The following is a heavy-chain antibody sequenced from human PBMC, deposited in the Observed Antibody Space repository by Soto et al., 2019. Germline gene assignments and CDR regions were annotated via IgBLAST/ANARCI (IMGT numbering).Heavy chain of an antibody. Sequence: SETLSLTCTVSGGSISSSSYYWGWIRQPPGKGLEWIGSIYYSGSTYYNPSLKSRVTISVDTSKNQFSLKLSSVTAADTAVYYCATSTYDFSRKSYSDYWGQGTLVTVSS. CDR1: GGSISSSSYY. CDR3: ATSTYDFSRKSYSDY. CDR2: IYYSGST. J-gene: IGHJ4*02. D-gene: IGHD3-3*01. V-gene: IGHV4-39*01.